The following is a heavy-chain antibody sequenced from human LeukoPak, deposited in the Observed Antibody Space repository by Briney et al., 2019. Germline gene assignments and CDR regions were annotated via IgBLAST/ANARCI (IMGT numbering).Heavy chain of an antibody. J-gene: IGHJ4*02. CDR2: INPNSGGT. V-gene: IGHV1-2*06. CDR1: GYTFTGYY. D-gene: IGHD5-18*01. Sequence: ASVKVSCEASGYTFTGYYMHWVRQAPGQGLEWMGRINPNSGGTNYAQKFQGRVTMTRDTSISTAYMELSRLRSDDTAVYYCARSGFDSYEMFGYWGQGTLVTVSS. CDR3: ARSGFDSYEMFGY.